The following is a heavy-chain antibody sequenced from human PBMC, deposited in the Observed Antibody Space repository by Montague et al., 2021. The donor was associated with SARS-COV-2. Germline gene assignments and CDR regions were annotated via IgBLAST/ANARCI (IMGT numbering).Heavy chain of an antibody. J-gene: IGHJ4*02. CDR2: ISWDGGST. CDR1: GFNLDDYT. CDR3: AKDLILGSGTRFDY. D-gene: IGHD6-13*01. V-gene: IGHV3-43*01. Sequence: SLRLSCAASGFNLDDYTMHLVRQAPGKGLEWVSLISWDGGSTYYADSXKGRFTISRDNSKNSLSLQMNSLRTEDTALYYCAKDLILGSGTRFDYWGQGTLVTVSS.